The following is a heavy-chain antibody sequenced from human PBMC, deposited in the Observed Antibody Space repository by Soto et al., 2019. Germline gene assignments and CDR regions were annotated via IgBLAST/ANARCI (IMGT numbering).Heavy chain of an antibody. J-gene: IGHJ5*02. CDR1: GGTFSSYA. CDR3: ARVGRPGDIVGVPADISTWVAP. Sequence: SVKVSCKASGGTFSSYAISWVRQAPGQGLEWMGGIIPIFGTANYAQKFQGRVTITADESTSTAYMELSSLRSEDTAVYYCARVGRPGDIVGVPADISTWVAPWG. V-gene: IGHV1-69*13. D-gene: IGHD2-2*02. CDR2: IIPIFGTA.